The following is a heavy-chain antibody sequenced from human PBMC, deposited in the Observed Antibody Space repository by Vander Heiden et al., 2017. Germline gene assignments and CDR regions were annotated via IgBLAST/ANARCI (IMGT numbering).Heavy chain of an antibody. D-gene: IGHD3-10*01. V-gene: IGHV4-59*01. CDR3: ASSHYGAGSTFDY. Sequence: QVQLQASGPGLVKPSETLSLTCTVSGGSISSYYWSWIRQPPGKGLEWIGYIYYSGSTNYNPSLKSRVTISVDTSKNQFPLKLSSVTAADTAVYYCASSHYGAGSTFDYWGQGTLVTVSS. J-gene: IGHJ4*02. CDR1: GGSISSYY. CDR2: IYYSGST.